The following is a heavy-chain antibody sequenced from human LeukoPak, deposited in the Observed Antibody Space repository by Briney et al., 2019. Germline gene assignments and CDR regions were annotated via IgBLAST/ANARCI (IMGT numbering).Heavy chain of an antibody. V-gene: IGHV3-23*01. CDR1: GFTFSSYA. J-gene: IGHJ4*02. CDR3: AREAIAAAGKPFDY. D-gene: IGHD6-13*01. Sequence: GGSLRLSCAASGFTFSSYAMSWVRQAPGKGLEWVSAISGSGGSTYYADSVKGRFTISRDSAKNSLYLQMNSLRAEDTAVYYCAREAIAAAGKPFDYWGQGTLVTVSS. CDR2: ISGSGGST.